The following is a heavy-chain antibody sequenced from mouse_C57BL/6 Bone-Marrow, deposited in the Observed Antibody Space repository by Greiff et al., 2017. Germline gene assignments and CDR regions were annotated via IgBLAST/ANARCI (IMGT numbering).Heavy chain of an antibody. J-gene: IGHJ4*01. Sequence: EVKVVESGGGLVQSGRSLRLSCATSGFTFSDFYMEWVRQAPGKGLEWIAASRNKANDYTTEYSASVKGRFIVSRDTSQSILYLQMNALRAEDTAIYYCARGSYYAMDYWGQGTSVTVSS. CDR3: ARGSYYAMDY. CDR2: SRNKANDYTT. V-gene: IGHV7-1*01. CDR1: GFTFSDFY. D-gene: IGHD1-1*01.